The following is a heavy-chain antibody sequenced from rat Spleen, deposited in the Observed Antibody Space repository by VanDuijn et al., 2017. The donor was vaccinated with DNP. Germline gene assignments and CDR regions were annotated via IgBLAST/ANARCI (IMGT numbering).Heavy chain of an antibody. D-gene: IGHD1-2*01. CDR3: TRDYYSSSFVY. J-gene: IGHJ3*01. CDR1: GFSLTSYG. V-gene: IGHV2S12*01. CDR2: ISNGGST. Sequence: QVQLKESGPGLMEPSQTLSLTCTVSGFSLTSYGVSWVRQPPGKGLEWIAAISNGGSTYYNLALKSRLSISRDTSKSHVFLKISSLQTEDTAIYFCTRDYYSSSFVYWGQGTLVTVSS.